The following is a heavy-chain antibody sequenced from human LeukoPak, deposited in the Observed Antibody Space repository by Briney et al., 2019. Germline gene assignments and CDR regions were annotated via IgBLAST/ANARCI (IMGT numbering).Heavy chain of an antibody. CDR3: ARSEDGYNYGAGLDY. D-gene: IGHD5-24*01. CDR1: GYSFTNYW. CDR2: IIPSDSYT. V-gene: IGHV5-10-1*01. J-gene: IGHJ4*02. Sequence: PEESLRISCKGSGYSFTNYWISWVRRMPGKGLEWMGRIIPSDSYTNYGPSFQGHVSISADKSISTAYLQWSSLKASDTAMYYCARSEDGYNYGAGLDYWGQGTLVTVSS.